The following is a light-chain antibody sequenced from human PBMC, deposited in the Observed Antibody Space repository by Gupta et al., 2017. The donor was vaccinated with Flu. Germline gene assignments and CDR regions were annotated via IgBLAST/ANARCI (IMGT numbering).Light chain of an antibody. V-gene: IGKV1-9*01. Sequence: DIQLTPSPSFLSASVGDRVTITCRASQGISSYLAWYQLKPGKAPKVLIYAASTLQSGVPSRFSGSGSGTEFTLTISSLQPEDFATYYCQQVNSYPLTFGRGTKVEIK. J-gene: IGKJ4*01. CDR1: QGISSY. CDR2: AAS. CDR3: QQVNSYPLT.